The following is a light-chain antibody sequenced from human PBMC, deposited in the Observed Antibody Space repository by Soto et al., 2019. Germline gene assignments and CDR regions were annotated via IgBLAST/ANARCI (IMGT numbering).Light chain of an antibody. CDR2: GAS. CDR1: HSVSSN. CDR3: QQYNNWLSIT. Sequence: EIVMTQSPATLSVSPGERATLSCSASHSVSSNLAWYQQKPGQAPRLLIYGASTRATGIPARFSGSGSGTEFTLTISSLQSEDFAVYYCQQYNNWLSITFGQGTRLEIK. V-gene: IGKV3D-15*01. J-gene: IGKJ5*01.